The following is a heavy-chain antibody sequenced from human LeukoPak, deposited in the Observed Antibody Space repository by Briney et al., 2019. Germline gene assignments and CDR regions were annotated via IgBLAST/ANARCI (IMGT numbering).Heavy chain of an antibody. J-gene: IGHJ5*02. CDR1: GGSISSGSYY. CDR3: AKDYGDWFDP. V-gene: IGHV4-61*02. CDR2: IYTSGST. D-gene: IGHD4-17*01. Sequence: SETLSLTCTVSGGSISSGSYYWSWIRQPAGKGLEWIGRIYTSGSTNYNPSLKSRVTISVDTSNNQFSLKLSSVTAADTAVYYCAKDYGDWFDPWGQGTLVTVSS.